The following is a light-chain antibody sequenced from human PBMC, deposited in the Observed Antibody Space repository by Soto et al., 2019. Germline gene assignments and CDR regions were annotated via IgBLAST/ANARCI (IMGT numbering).Light chain of an antibody. Sequence: DIQMPQSPSSLSASVGDRVTITCRARQSISSYLNWYQQKQVQAPKLLIYAASSMQSGVPSRFSGSGSGTDFTLTISSLQPEDCANYYCQQSYSTPFTFGPGTQVDI. CDR1: QSISSY. J-gene: IGKJ3*01. V-gene: IGKV1-39*01. CDR2: AAS. CDR3: QQSYSTPFT.